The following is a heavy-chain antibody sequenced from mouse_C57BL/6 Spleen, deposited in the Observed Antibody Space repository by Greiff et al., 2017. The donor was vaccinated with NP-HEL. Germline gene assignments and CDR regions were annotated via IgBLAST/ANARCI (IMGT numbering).Heavy chain of an antibody. CDR3: ARVEGYDGPYWYFDV. CDR1: GYSITSGYY. J-gene: IGHJ1*03. V-gene: IGHV3-6*01. Sequence: EVQLQESGPGLVKPSQSLSLTCSVTGYSITSGYYWNWIRQFPGNKLEWMGYISYDGSNNYNPSLKNRISITRDTSKNQFFLKLNSVTTEDTATYYCARVEGYDGPYWYFDVWGTGTTVTVSS. CDR2: ISYDGSN. D-gene: IGHD2-2*01.